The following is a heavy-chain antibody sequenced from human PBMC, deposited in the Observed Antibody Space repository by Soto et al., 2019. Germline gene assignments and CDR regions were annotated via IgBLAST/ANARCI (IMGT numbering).Heavy chain of an antibody. CDR1: GGSFSGYY. CDR2: INHSGST. D-gene: IGHD3-22*01. CDR3: ARRGVSGYFGY. V-gene: IGHV4-34*01. J-gene: IGHJ4*02. Sequence: QVQLQQWGAGLLKPSETLSLTCAVYGGSFSGYYWSWIRQPPGKGLEWIGEINHSGSTNYNPSLKSRVTISVDTSKNQFSLKLSSVTAAGAAVYYCARRGVSGYFGYWGQGTLVTVSS.